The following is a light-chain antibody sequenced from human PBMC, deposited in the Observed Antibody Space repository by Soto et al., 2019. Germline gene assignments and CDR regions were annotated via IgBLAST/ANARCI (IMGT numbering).Light chain of an antibody. Sequence: EIVLTQSPGTLSLSPGESSTLSCMSSRSLDSGQLAWYQQKVGRAPRLLIHDAFMRATGIPDRFSGSGSGTDFTLTIARLEPEDFAVYYCQQYGDSPRTFGQGTRLEIK. CDR3: QQYGDSPRT. J-gene: IGKJ5*01. CDR2: DAF. V-gene: IGKV3-20*01. CDR1: RSLDSGQ.